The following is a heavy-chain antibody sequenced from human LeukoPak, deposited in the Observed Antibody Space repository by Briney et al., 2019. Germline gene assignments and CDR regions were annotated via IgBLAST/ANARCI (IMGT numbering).Heavy chain of an antibody. Sequence: PSETLSLTCTVSGGSITDDSWSWIRQPAGKGLEWIGRIYKDGTTDYNPSLKGRLSMSIDTSKKQFSLKLNSVTAADTAVYYCARDRGKWAIAVAGTFFDSWGQGTLVTVSS. D-gene: IGHD6-19*01. CDR3: ARDRGKWAIAVAGTFFDS. J-gene: IGHJ4*02. CDR2: IYKDGTT. CDR1: GGSITDDS. V-gene: IGHV4-4*07.